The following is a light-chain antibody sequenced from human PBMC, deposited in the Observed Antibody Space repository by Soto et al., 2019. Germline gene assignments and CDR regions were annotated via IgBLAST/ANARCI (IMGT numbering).Light chain of an antibody. CDR1: QSVGSTY. CDR2: GAS. J-gene: IGKJ3*01. V-gene: IGKV3-20*01. Sequence: EIVLTKSPGTLSLTPGERATLSCRASQSVGSTYLAWYQQKPGQAPRLLIYGASSRATGIPDRFSGSGSGTDFTPIIGRVDAEDCADYYCQQYVTSPFTFGRGTKVDIK. CDR3: QQYVTSPFT.